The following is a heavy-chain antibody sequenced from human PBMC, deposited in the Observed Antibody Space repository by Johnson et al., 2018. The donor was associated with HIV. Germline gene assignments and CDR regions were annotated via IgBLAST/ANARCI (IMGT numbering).Heavy chain of an antibody. D-gene: IGHD6-19*01. Sequence: VQLVESGGGVVQPGRSLRLSCAASGFTFSSYAMHWVRQAPGKGLEWVAVISYDGSDKYYADSVKGRFTISRDNSKNTLFLQMNSLRTEDTAVYYCAKTRSSGWFSDAFDIWGQGTMVTVSS. V-gene: IGHV3-30*04. CDR3: AKTRSSGWFSDAFDI. CDR2: ISYDGSDK. J-gene: IGHJ3*02. CDR1: GFTFSSYA.